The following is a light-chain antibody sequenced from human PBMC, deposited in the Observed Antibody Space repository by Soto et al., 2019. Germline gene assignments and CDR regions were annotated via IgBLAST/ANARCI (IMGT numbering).Light chain of an antibody. J-gene: IGKJ2*01. CDR3: QQNYNTPPYT. CDR2: ATT. Sequence: DIQMTQSPSTLSASVGDTVTVTCRASQTVISYLNWYQQKPGQAPKLLIYATTHLQSGVPSRFSGSGSGTEFTLTISSLHPEDFATYFCQQNYNTPPYTFGQGPRWIS. CDR1: QTVISY. V-gene: IGKV1-39*01.